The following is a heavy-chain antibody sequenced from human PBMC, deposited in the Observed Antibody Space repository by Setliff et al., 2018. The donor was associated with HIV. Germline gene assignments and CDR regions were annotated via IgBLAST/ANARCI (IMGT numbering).Heavy chain of an antibody. D-gene: IGHD6-19*01. V-gene: IGHV1-2*02. Sequence: RASVKVSCKASGYTFTGYYMRWVRQAPGQGLEWMGWINPNSGGTNYAQRFQGRVTMTRDTSISTAYMELSRLRSDDTAVYYCARDLGGIVVAAFDYWGQGTLVTVSS. CDR2: INPNSGGT. J-gene: IGHJ4*02. CDR1: GYTFTGYY. CDR3: ARDLGGIVVAAFDY.